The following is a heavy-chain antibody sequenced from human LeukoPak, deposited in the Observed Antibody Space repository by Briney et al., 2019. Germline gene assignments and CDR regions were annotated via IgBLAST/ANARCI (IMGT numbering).Heavy chain of an antibody. D-gene: IGHD6-13*01. CDR2: INYSGST. CDR3: AREYSSFEY. CDR1: GGSVSTYY. J-gene: IGHJ4*02. V-gene: IGHV4-59*02. Sequence: SETLSLTCTVSGGSVSTYYWSWIRQAPGKGLEWIGYINYSGSTDYNPSLKSRVTISVDTSKNQLSLKMRSVTAADTAVYYCAREYSSFEYWGQGTLVTVSS.